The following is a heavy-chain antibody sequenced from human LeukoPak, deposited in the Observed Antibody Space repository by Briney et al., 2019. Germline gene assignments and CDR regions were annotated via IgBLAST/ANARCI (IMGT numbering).Heavy chain of an antibody. V-gene: IGHV3-9*01. Sequence: PGRSLRLSCAASGFTFDDYAMHWVRQAPGKGLEWVSGISWNSGSIGYADSVKGRFTISRDNAKNSLYLQMNSLRAEDTALYYCAKDTHDFWSGYSRSAFDYWGQGTLVTVSS. J-gene: IGHJ4*02. CDR2: ISWNSGSI. D-gene: IGHD3-3*01. CDR3: AKDTHDFWSGYSRSAFDY. CDR1: GFTFDDYA.